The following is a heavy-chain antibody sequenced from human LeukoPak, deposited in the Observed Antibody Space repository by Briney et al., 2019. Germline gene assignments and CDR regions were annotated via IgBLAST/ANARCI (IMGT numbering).Heavy chain of an antibody. Sequence: PGGSLRLSCAASGFTFSSYAMSWVRQAPGKGLEWVSAISGSGGSTYYADSVKGRFTISRDNSKNTLYLQMNSLRAEDTAVYYCAKDSPPYYDFWSGYYPWGWGQGTLVTVSS. CDR2: ISGSGGST. V-gene: IGHV3-23*01. D-gene: IGHD3-3*01. CDR3: AKDSPPYYDFWSGYYPWG. J-gene: IGHJ4*02. CDR1: GFTFSSYA.